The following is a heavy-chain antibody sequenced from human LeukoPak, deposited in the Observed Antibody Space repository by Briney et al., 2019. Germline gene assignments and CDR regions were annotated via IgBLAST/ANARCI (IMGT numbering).Heavy chain of an antibody. CDR3: ARDSKENWFDP. CDR2: IYYSGST. J-gene: IGHJ5*02. Sequence: SETLSLTCTVSGGSISSYYWSWIRQPPGKGLEWIGHIYYSGSTNYNPSLKSRVTISVDTSKNQFSLKLSSVTAADTAVYYCARDSKENWFDPWGQGTLVTVSS. D-gene: IGHD3-3*02. CDR1: GGSISSYY. V-gene: IGHV4-59*01.